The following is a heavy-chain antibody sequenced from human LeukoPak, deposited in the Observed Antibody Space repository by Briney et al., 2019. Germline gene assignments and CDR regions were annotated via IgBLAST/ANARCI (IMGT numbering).Heavy chain of an antibody. V-gene: IGHV4-34*01. CDR2: INHSGST. D-gene: IGHD6-19*01. CDR1: GGSFSGYY. J-gene: IGHJ3*02. CDR3: ARKEQWLPHDAFDI. Sequence: SETLSLTCAVYGGSFSGYYWSWICQPPGKGLEWIGEINHSGSTNYNPSLKSRVTISVDTSKNQFSLKLSSVTAADTAVYYCARKEQWLPHDAFDIWGQGTMVTVSS.